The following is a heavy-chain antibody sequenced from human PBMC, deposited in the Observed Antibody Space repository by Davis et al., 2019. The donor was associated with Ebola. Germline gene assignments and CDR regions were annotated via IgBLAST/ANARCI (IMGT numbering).Heavy chain of an antibody. D-gene: IGHD2-15*01. CDR2: MNPNSGNT. V-gene: IGHV1-8*03. CDR3: ARVAATHYYYYYGMDV. CDR1: GYTFTGYY. J-gene: IGHJ6*02. Sequence: ASVKVSCKASGYTFTGYYMHWVRQATGQGLEWMGWMNPNSGNTGYAQKFQGRVAITRNTSMSTAYMELSSLRSEDTAVYYCARVAATHYYYYYGMDVWGQGTTVTVSS.